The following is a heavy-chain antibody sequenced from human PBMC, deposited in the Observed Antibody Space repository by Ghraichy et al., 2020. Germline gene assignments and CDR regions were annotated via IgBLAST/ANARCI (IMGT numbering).Heavy chain of an antibody. Sequence: GGSLRLSCAASGFTFSSYSMNWVRQAPGKGLEWVSSISSSSSYIYYADSVKGRFTISRDNAKNSLYLQMNSLRAEDTAVYYCAFLFYDSSGYYSHLDDAFDIWGQGTMVTVSS. D-gene: IGHD3-22*01. V-gene: IGHV3-21*01. CDR1: GFTFSSYS. CDR2: ISSSSSYI. CDR3: AFLFYDSSGYYSHLDDAFDI. J-gene: IGHJ3*02.